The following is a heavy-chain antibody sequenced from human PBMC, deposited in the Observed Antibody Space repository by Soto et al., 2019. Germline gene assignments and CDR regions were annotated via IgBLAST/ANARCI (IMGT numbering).Heavy chain of an antibody. J-gene: IGHJ4*02. CDR3: TRARGWCSGGSCPFDY. V-gene: IGHV3-49*03. Sequence: GGSLRLSCTASGFTFGDYAMSWFRQAPGKGLEWVGFIRSKAYGGTTEYAASVKGRFTISRDDSKSIAYLQMNSLKTEDTAVYYCTRARGWCSGGSCPFDYWGQGTLVTVSS. CDR2: IRSKAYGGTT. D-gene: IGHD2-15*01. CDR1: GFTFGDYA.